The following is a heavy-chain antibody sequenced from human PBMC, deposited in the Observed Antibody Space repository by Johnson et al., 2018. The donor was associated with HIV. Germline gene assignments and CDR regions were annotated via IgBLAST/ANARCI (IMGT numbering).Heavy chain of an antibody. D-gene: IGHD3-3*01. Sequence: QVQLVESGGGVVQPGRSLRLYCAASGFTLSSYAMHWVRQAPGKGLEWVAVISYDGSNKYYADSVKGRFTISRDNSKNTLYLQMNSLRAEDTAVYYCARTTIFGVVINDAFDIWGQGTMVTVSS. CDR2: ISYDGSNK. CDR3: ARTTIFGVVINDAFDI. J-gene: IGHJ3*02. V-gene: IGHV3-30-3*01. CDR1: GFTLSSYA.